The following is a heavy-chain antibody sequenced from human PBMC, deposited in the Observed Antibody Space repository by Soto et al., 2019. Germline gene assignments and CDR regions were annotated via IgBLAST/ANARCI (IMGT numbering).Heavy chain of an antibody. CDR3: ARPDTAMVTGYYYCGMDV. CDR2: IIPIFGTA. J-gene: IGHJ6*02. V-gene: IGHV1-69*06. Sequence: GASVKVSCKASGGTFSSYAISWVRQAPGQGLEWMGGIIPIFGTANYAQKFQGRVTITADKSTSTAYMELSSLRSEDTAVYYCARPDTAMVTGYYYCGMDVWGQGTTVTVSS. D-gene: IGHD5-18*01. CDR1: GGTFSSYA.